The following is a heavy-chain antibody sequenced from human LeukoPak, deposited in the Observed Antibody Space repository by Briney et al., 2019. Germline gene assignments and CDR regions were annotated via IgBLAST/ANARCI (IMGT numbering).Heavy chain of an antibody. Sequence: GGSLRLSCAASGFTFSSYEMNWVRQAPGKGLEWVSYISSSGSTIYYADSVKGRFTISRDNSKNTLYLQMNSLRAEDTAVYYCAKDRAYYSDSSGYYLVRAYDYWGQGTLVTVSS. V-gene: IGHV3-48*03. J-gene: IGHJ4*02. CDR1: GFTFSSYE. CDR3: AKDRAYYSDSSGYYLVRAYDY. CDR2: ISSSGSTI. D-gene: IGHD3-22*01.